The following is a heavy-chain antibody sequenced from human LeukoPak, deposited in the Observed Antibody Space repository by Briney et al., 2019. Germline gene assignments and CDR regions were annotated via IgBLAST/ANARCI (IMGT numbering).Heavy chain of an antibody. CDR2: INSDGSST. Sequence: GGSLRLSCAASGFTFSSYWMHWVRQAPGKGLVWVSRINSDGSSTSYADSVKGRFTISRDNAKNSLYLQMNSLRAEDTAVYYCARSSGYYFGGFDIWGQGTMVTVSS. D-gene: IGHD3-22*01. J-gene: IGHJ3*02. V-gene: IGHV3-74*01. CDR1: GFTFSSYW. CDR3: ARSSGYYFGGFDI.